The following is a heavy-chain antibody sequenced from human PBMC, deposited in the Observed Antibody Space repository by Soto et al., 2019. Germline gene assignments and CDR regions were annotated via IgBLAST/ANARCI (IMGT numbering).Heavy chain of an antibody. CDR3: AREAGSSGYYALPHYYGMDV. Sequence: ASVKVSCKASGYTFTSYYMHWVRQAPGQGLEWMGIINPSGGSTSYAQKFQGRVTMTRDTSTSTVYMELSSLRSEDTAVYYCAREAGSSGYYALPHYYGMDVWGQGTTVTVSS. J-gene: IGHJ6*02. CDR2: INPSGGST. V-gene: IGHV1-46*01. CDR1: GYTFTSYY. D-gene: IGHD3-22*01.